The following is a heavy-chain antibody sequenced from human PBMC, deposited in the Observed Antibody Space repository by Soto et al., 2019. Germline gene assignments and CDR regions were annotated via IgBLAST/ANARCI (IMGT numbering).Heavy chain of an antibody. CDR2: IYPGDSDT. CDR1: GYSFTSYW. V-gene: IGHV5-51*01. CDR3: ARLQFFTAGNKYYFDY. Sequence: PGESLKISCKGSGYSFTSYWIGWVRQMPGKGLEWMGLIYPGDSDTRKSPSFQGQVAISVDKSISTAYVQWSSLKASDTAMYYCARLQFFTAGNKYYFDYWGRGTLVTVS. D-gene: IGHD1-1*01. J-gene: IGHJ4*02.